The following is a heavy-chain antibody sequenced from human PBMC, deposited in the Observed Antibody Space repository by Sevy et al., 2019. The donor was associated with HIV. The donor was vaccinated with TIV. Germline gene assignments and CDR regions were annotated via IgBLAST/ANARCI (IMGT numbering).Heavy chain of an antibody. D-gene: IGHD6-19*01. CDR2: IKTKTYGGTT. J-gene: IGHJ4*02. CDR3: TRDLYGSGWFYFDY. Sequence: GGSLRLSCTASGFTFSDYAMSWVRQAPGKGLEWVGFIKTKTYGGTTEYAASVKGRFIISRDDSKNIADLQMNSLKTEDTAVYYCTRDLYGSGWFYFDYWGQGTLVTVSS. V-gene: IGHV3-49*04. CDR1: GFTFSDYA.